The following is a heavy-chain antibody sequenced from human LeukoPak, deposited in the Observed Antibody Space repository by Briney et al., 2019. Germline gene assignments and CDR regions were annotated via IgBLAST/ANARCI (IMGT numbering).Heavy chain of an antibody. J-gene: IGHJ4*02. CDR3: ARIAAAGTTFDY. D-gene: IGHD6-13*01. CDR1: GYTFSSYG. V-gene: IGHV1-18*01. Sequence: GASVRVSCKASGYTFSSYGISWVRQAPGQGLEWMGWISAYNGNTNYAQKLQGRVTMTTDTSTSTAYMELRSLRSDDTAVYYCARIAAAGTTFDYWGQGTLVTVSS. CDR2: ISAYNGNT.